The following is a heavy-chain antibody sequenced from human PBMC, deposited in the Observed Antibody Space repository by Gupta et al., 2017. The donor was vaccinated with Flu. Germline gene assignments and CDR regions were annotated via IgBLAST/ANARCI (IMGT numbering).Heavy chain of an antibody. CDR2: VKIKNHGGTA. Sequence: AWMHWVRQAPGKGLEWVGRVKIKNHGGTADYAAPVNGRFTISRDDSESMLFLQMSSLKTEDSAVYYCTTDAGLRPYYFVYWGQGTLVTVSS. J-gene: IGHJ4*02. D-gene: IGHD3-16*01. CDR1: AW. CDR3: TTDAGLRPYYFVY. V-gene: IGHV3-15*01.